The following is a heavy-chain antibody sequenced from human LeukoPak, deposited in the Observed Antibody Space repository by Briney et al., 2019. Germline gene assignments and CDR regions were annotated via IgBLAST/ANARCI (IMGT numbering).Heavy chain of an antibody. CDR1: GFTVTSNG. J-gene: IGHJ4*02. CDR2: IYDAGSGT. CDR3: ATVFDL. V-gene: IGHV3-74*01. Sequence: GGSLRLSCAASGFTVTSNGIHWVRPPPGKGLVWVSRIYDAGSGTSYADSVKGRFTITRDTAKNTVYLQMNSLRVDDTAVYYCATVFDLWGQGTLVTVSS.